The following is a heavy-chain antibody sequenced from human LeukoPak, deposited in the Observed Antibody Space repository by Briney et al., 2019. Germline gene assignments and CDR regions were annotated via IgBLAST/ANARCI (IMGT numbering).Heavy chain of an antibody. CDR3: ARVSVAGYSSSWFDY. CDR1: GGSISSYY. V-gene: IGHV4-59*01. J-gene: IGHJ4*02. D-gene: IGHD6-13*01. CDR2: IYYSGGT. Sequence: PSETLSLTCTVSGGSISSYYWSWIRQPPGKGLEWIGYIYYSGGTNYNPSLKSRVTISVDTSKNQFSLKLSSVTAADTALYYCARVSVAGYSSSWFDYWGQGTLVTVSS.